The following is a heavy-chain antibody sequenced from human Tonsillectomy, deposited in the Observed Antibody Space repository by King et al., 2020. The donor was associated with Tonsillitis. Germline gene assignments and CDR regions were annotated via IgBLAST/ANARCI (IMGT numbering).Heavy chain of an antibody. D-gene: IGHD3-3*01. J-gene: IGHJ4*02. Sequence: VQLVESGGGVVQPGRSLRLSCAASGFTFSEYSIHWVRQAPGKGLEWVAVISYDGSNKYYADLLKGRFTISRDNSKNTLYLQMNSLRAEDTAVYYCARDHYYDFWSGYLDYWGQGTLVTVSS. CDR3: ARDHYYDFWSGYLDY. CDR1: GFTFSEYS. V-gene: IGHV3-30*04. CDR2: ISYDGSNK.